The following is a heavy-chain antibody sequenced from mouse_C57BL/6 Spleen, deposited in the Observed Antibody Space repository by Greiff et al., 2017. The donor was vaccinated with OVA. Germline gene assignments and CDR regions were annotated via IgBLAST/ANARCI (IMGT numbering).Heavy chain of an antibody. Sequence: EVQLVESGGGLVKPGGSLKLSCAASGFTFSDYGMHWVRQAPEKGLEWVAYISSGSSTIYYADTVKGRFTISRDTAKNTLFRQMTSLRSEDTAMFYCARSYAMDYWGQGTSVTVSS. CDR2: ISSGSSTI. V-gene: IGHV5-17*01. CDR1: GFTFSDYG. J-gene: IGHJ4*01. CDR3: ARSYAMDY.